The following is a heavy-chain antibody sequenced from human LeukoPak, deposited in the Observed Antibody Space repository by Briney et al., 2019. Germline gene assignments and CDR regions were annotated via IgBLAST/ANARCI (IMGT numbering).Heavy chain of an antibody. CDR1: GGSISSYY. D-gene: IGHD6-6*01. CDR3: ARYLGIAARPYYYYYYMDV. CDR2: IYTSGNT. J-gene: IGHJ6*03. Sequence: SETLSLTCTVSGGSISSYYWSWIRQPPGKGLEWIGYIYTSGNTNYNPSLKSRDTLSVDTSKNQFSLKLSSVTAADTAVYYCARYLGIAARPYYYYYYMDVWGKGTTVTVSS. V-gene: IGHV4-4*09.